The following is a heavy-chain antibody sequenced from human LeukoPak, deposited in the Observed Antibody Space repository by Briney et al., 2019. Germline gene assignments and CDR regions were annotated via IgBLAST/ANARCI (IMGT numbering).Heavy chain of an antibody. CDR3: ARDSPLNDYGDLDY. J-gene: IGHJ4*02. Sequence: GGCLRLSCAASGFTYSDYYMSWIRRAPGKGLEWVSYISSGSSYTNYADSVKGRFTISRDNSKNTLYLQMNSLRAEDTAVYYCARDSPLNDYGDLDYWGQGTLVTVSS. D-gene: IGHD4-17*01. CDR2: ISSGSSYT. V-gene: IGHV3-11*06. CDR1: GFTYSDYY.